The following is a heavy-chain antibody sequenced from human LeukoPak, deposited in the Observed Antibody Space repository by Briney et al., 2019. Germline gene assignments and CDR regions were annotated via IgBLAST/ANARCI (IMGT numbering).Heavy chain of an antibody. CDR1: GGSISSYY. CDR2: IYYSGST. Sequence: PSETLSLTYTVSGGSISSYYWSWIRQPPGKGLEWIGYIYYSGSTNYNPSLKSRVTISVDTSKNQFSLKLSSVTAADTAVYYCARGRLGGYYYDRVNAFDIWGQGTMVTVSS. CDR3: ARGRLGGYYYDRVNAFDI. V-gene: IGHV4-59*01. D-gene: IGHD3-22*01. J-gene: IGHJ3*02.